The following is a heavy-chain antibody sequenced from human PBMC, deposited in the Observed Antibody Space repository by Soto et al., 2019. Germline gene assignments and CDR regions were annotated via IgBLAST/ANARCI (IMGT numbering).Heavy chain of an antibody. CDR1: GFSLSNARMG. CDR2: IFSNDEK. J-gene: IGHJ6*02. CDR3: ARAYGSGSHPRGMDV. D-gene: IGHD3-10*01. Sequence: SGPTLVNPTETLTLTCTVSGFSLSNARMGVSWIRQPPGKALEWLAHIFSNDEKSYSTSLKSRLTISKDTSKSQVVLTMTNMDPVDTATYYCARAYGSGSHPRGMDVWGQGTTVTVSS. V-gene: IGHV2-26*01.